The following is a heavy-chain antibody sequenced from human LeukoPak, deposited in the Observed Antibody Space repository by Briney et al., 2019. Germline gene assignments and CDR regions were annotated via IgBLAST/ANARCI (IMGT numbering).Heavy chain of an antibody. J-gene: IGHJ5*02. CDR1: GFTFSDYS. V-gene: IGHV3-21*01. CDR3: ARAHIQDYTIVGLVDH. Sequence: PGGSLRLSCAASGFTFSDYSMNWVRQTPGQGLEWVSSISSRSTYAYYADSVRGRFTVSRDSAKNSLFLQMHNLRVEDTAIYYCARAHIQDYTIVGLVDHWGQGTLVTVSS. CDR2: ISSRSTYA. D-gene: IGHD1-26*01.